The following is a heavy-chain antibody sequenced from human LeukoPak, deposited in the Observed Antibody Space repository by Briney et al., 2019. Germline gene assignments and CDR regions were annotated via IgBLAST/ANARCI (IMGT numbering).Heavy chain of an antibody. Sequence: HGESLKISCKGSGYSFTSYWIGWVRQMPGKGLEWMGIIYPGDSDTRYSPSFQGQVTISADKSISTAYLQWSSLKASDTAMYYCARLPYYYGSGLADAFDIWGQGTMVTVSS. V-gene: IGHV5-51*01. CDR1: GYSFTSYW. CDR2: IYPGDSDT. CDR3: ARLPYYYGSGLADAFDI. J-gene: IGHJ3*02. D-gene: IGHD3-10*01.